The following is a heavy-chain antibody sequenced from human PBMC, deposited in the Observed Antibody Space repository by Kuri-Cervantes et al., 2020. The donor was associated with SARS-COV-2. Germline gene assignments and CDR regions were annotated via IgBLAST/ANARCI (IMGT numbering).Heavy chain of an antibody. D-gene: IGHD3-3*01. V-gene: IGHV3-30*02. CDR1: GFTFSSFG. CDR2: IRYDGNSK. Sequence: GESLKISCAASGFTFSSFGMHWVRQTPGKGLDWVAFIRYDGNSKFYADSVKGRFTISRDNSRNTLFLQMSGLKSEDTSIYYCATGVNHGGLTIFGVVIPPFDYWGQGTLVTVSS. CDR3: ATGVNHGGLTIFGVVIPPFDY. J-gene: IGHJ4*02.